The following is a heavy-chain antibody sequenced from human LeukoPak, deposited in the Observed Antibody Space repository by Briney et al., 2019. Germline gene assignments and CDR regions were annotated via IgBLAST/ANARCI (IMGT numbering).Heavy chain of an antibody. CDR3: ARQMRTYYYDSSGYGGAFDI. J-gene: IGHJ3*02. CDR1: GGSISSYY. CDR2: IYYSGST. Sequence: SETLSLTCTVSGGSISSYYWGWIRQTPGKGLEWIGSIYYSGSTYYNPSLKSRVTISVDTSKNQFSLKLSSVTAADTAVYYCARQMRTYYYDSSGYGGAFDIWGQGTMVTVSS. D-gene: IGHD3-22*01. V-gene: IGHV4-39*01.